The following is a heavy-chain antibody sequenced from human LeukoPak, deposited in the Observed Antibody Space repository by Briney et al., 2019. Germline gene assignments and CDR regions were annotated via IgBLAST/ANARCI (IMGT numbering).Heavy chain of an antibody. CDR2: IYTSGST. CDR1: GGSISSYY. J-gene: IGHJ6*02. CDR3: ARDANYYGAWALDV. V-gene: IGHV4-4*07. Sequence: SETLSLTCTVSGGSISSYYWSWIRQPAGKGLEWIGRIYTSGSTNYNPSLKSRVTMSVDTSKNQFSLKLSSVTAADTAVYYCARDANYYGAWALDVWGQGTTVTVSS. D-gene: IGHD3-10*01.